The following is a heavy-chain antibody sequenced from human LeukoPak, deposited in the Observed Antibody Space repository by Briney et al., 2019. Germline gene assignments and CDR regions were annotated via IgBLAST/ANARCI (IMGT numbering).Heavy chain of an antibody. Sequence: GGSLRLSCAASGFIFSSYSMNWVRQAPGEGLEWVSYISSLSGTIYYADSVKGRFTISRDNTKNSLYLQMNSLRAEDTAVYYCARDSKSVPSSTSCSFFDYWGQGTLVTVSS. V-gene: IGHV3-48*04. CDR2: ISSLSGTI. CDR3: ARDSKSVPSSTSCSFFDY. J-gene: IGHJ4*02. D-gene: IGHD2-2*01. CDR1: GFIFSSYS.